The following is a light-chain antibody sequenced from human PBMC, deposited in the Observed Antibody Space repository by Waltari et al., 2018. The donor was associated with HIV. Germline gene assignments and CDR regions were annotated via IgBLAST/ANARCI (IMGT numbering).Light chain of an antibody. CDR2: RNT. V-gene: IGLV1-47*01. CDR1: SPTTRSNY. CDR3: AAWDGSLSGFWV. Sequence: QPILTQPPSPSGTPGQWATLSCFGRSPTTRSNYVHWYQPLPGTASQLRIYRNTRRPSVVPDRFSGSKSATSASLAISGLRSEDEADYYCAAWDGSLSGFWVFGGGTKLAVL. J-gene: IGLJ3*02.